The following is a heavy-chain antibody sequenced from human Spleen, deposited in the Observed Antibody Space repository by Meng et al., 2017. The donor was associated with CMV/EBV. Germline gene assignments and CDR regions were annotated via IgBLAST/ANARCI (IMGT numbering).Heavy chain of an antibody. CDR3: SSRAARGAFDY. Sequence: SVKVSCKASGYTFTSYGLTWVRQAPGQGLEWMGGIIPIFGTANYAQKFQGRVTITTDESTSTAYMELSSLRSEDTAVYYCSSRAARGAFDYWGQGTLVTVSS. D-gene: IGHD6-6*01. J-gene: IGHJ4*02. CDR1: GYTFTSYG. V-gene: IGHV1-69*05. CDR2: IIPIFGTA.